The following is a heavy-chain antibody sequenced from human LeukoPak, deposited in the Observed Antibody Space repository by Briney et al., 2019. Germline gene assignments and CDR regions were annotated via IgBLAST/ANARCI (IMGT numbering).Heavy chain of an antibody. CDR1: GFTFSSYS. Sequence: GGSLRLSCAASGFTFSSYSMNWVRQAPGKGLEWVSSISSSSSYIYYADSVKGRFTISRDNAKNSLYLQMNSLRAEDTAVYYCARSEAIYDILTGYYSIFDYWGQETLVTVSS. V-gene: IGHV3-21*01. CDR3: ARSEAIYDILTGYYSIFDY. J-gene: IGHJ4*02. D-gene: IGHD3-9*01. CDR2: ISSSSSYI.